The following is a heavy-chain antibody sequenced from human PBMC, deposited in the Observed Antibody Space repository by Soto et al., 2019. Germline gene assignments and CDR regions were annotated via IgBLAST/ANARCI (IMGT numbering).Heavy chain of an antibody. D-gene: IGHD6-13*01. CDR2: ISGSGGST. J-gene: IGHJ4*02. CDR1: GFTFSSYA. V-gene: IGHV3-23*01. CDR3: AKGATVPIAAAAPFDY. Sequence: GGSLRLSCAASGFTFSSYAMSWVRQAPGKGLEWVSAISGSGGSTYYADSVKGRFTISRDNSKNTLYLQMNSLRAEDTAVYYCAKGATVPIAAAAPFDYWGQGTLVTVSS.